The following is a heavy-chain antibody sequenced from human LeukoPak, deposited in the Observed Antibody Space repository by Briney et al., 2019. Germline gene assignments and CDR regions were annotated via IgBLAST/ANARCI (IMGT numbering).Heavy chain of an antibody. J-gene: IGHJ6*02. Sequence: SETLSLTCTVSGGSISSSTYYWDWIRQPPGKGLEWIGSIYYSGSTYYNPSLKSRVTISVDTPKNQLSLKLSSVTAADTAVYYCARRLDYYYAMDVWGQGTTVTVSS. V-gene: IGHV4-39*01. CDR1: GGSISSSTYY. CDR2: IYYSGST. CDR3: ARRLDYYYAMDV.